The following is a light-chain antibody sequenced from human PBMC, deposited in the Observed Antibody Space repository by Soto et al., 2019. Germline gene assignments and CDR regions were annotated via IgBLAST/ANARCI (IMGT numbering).Light chain of an antibody. CDR2: GAS. CDR1: QSLSSNY. J-gene: IGKJ3*01. CDR3: QHYGRSAIFT. V-gene: IGKV3-20*01. Sequence: EIVLTQSPGTLSLSPGERATLSCRASQSLSSNYLAWYQQKPGQAPRLLNYGASSRASGIPDRFSGSGSGTDFTLTISSLEPEDFAVYYCQHYGRSAIFTLGPGTTVDIK.